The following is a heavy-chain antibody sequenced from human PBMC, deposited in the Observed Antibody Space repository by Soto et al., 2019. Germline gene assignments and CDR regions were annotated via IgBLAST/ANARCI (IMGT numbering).Heavy chain of an antibody. CDR1: GGSISSGGYY. CDR3: ARGDCSSTSCYAAYYYYGRDV. D-gene: IGHD2-2*01. Sequence: QVQLQESGPGLVKPSQTLSLTCTVSGGSISSGGYYWSWIRQHPGKGLEWIGYIYYSGSTYYNPSLKNXVTISVDTSKXXFXLXRSSVTAADTAVYYWARGDCSSTSCYAAYYYYGRDVWGQGTTVTVSS. V-gene: IGHV4-31*01. CDR2: IYYSGST. J-gene: IGHJ6*02.